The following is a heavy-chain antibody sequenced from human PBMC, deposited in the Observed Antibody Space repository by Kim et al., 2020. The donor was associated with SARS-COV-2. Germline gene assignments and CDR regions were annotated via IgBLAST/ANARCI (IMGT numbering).Heavy chain of an antibody. Sequence: GGSLRLSCAASGFTFSSYWMHWVRQAPGKGLEWVSRINSDGSSSSYADSVKGRFTISRDNAKNTLYLQMNSLRAEDTAVYYCARARYSSSGYPWFDPWGQGTPVTVSS. V-gene: IGHV3-74*01. CDR2: INSDGSSS. CDR1: GFTFSSYW. D-gene: IGHD6-13*01. CDR3: ARARYSSSGYPWFDP. J-gene: IGHJ5*02.